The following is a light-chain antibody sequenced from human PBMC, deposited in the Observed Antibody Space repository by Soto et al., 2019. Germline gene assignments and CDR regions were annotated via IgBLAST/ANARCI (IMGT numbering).Light chain of an antibody. CDR1: QSVSTY. CDR2: DAS. CDR3: QQYNTWH. Sequence: EIVLTQSPATLSLSPGERATLSCRASQSVSTYLAWYQQKPGQAPRLLIYDASNRATGTPARFSGSGSGTDFTLTISSLEPADFAVYFCQQYNTWHFGPGTTVDFK. J-gene: IGKJ3*01. V-gene: IGKV3-11*01.